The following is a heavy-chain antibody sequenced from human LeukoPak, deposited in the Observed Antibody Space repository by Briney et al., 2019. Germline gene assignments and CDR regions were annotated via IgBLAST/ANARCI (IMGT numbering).Heavy chain of an antibody. J-gene: IGHJ5*02. V-gene: IGHV4-39*07. CDR1: GGSISSSSYY. CDR2: IYYSGST. Sequence: SETLSLTCTVSGGSISSSSYYWGWIRQPPGKGLGWIGSIYYSGSTYYNPPLKSRVTISVDTSKNQFSLKLSSVTAADTAVYYCARDYPDSSSWYENNWFDPWGQGTLVTVSS. CDR3: ARDYPDSSSWYENNWFDP. D-gene: IGHD6-13*01.